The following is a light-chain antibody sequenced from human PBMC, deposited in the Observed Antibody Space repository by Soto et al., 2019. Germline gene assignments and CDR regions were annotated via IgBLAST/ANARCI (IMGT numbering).Light chain of an antibody. CDR1: QSLDSTS. Sequence: EVVLTQSPGTLSLSPGKRATLSCRASQSLDSTSLAWYQQKPGQSPRLVIYGASRGATGIPDRFSGSGSGTDFILTIDRLEPEDFAVYYCQRSGTSPPYIFGAGTRLDIK. CDR3: QRSGTSPPYI. J-gene: IGKJ2*01. V-gene: IGKV3-20*01. CDR2: GAS.